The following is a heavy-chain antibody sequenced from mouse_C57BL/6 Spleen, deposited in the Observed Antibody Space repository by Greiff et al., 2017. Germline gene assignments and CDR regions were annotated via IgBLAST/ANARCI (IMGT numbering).Heavy chain of an antibody. Sequence: EVQLQQSGPELVKPGASVKISCKASGYSFTGYYMNWVKQSPEKSLEWIGEINPSTGGTTYNQKFKAKATLTVDKSSSTAYMQLKSLTSEDSAVYYCARSGYDYDEGYFDDWGQGTTLTVSS. D-gene: IGHD2-4*01. CDR2: INPSTGGT. CDR1: GYSFTGYY. J-gene: IGHJ2*01. CDR3: ARSGYDYDEGYFDD. V-gene: IGHV1-42*01.